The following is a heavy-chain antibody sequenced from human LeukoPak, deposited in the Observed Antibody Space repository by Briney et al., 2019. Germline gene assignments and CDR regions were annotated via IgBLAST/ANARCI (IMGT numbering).Heavy chain of an antibody. CDR2: ISSSSSTI. J-gene: IGHJ5*02. D-gene: IGHD1-26*01. CDR1: GFTFSSYS. Sequence: PGGSLRLSCAASGFTFSSYSMNWVRRAPGKGLEWVSYISSSSSTIYYADSVKGRFTISKDNAKNSLYLQMNSLRAEDTAVYYCASTPPLYDIIVGWFDPWGQGTLVTVSS. CDR3: ASTPPLYDIIVGWFDP. V-gene: IGHV3-48*04.